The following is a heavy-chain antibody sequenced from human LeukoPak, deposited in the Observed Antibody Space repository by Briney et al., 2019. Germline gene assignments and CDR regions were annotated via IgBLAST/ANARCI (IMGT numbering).Heavy chain of an antibody. CDR3: ARDVHDYGDYVGDY. V-gene: IGHV1-69*04. CDR2: IIPVFGLS. CDR1: GCTFSSYA. D-gene: IGHD4-17*01. Sequence: SVKVSCKASGCTFSSYAISWVRQAPGQGLEWMGRIIPVFGLSNYAQEFQGRVTFTADKSTNTAYMEVSSLRSEDTAIYYCARDVHDYGDYVGDYWGQGTLVTVSS. J-gene: IGHJ4*02.